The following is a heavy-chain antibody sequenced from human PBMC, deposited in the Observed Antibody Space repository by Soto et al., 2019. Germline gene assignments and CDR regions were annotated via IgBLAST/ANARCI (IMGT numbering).Heavy chain of an antibody. CDR2: VYWNDDK. J-gene: IGHJ4*02. CDR1: GFSLSTSQVG. CDR3: AHLNTRGYYLDY. V-gene: IGHV2-5*01. Sequence: SGPTLVNPTQTLTLTCTFSGFSLSTSQVGVGWIRQPPGKALEWLAHVYWNDDKYYSLSLKSRLTISKDTSKSQVVLTMTNMDPVDTATYYCAHLNTRGYYLDYWGQGALVTVSS.